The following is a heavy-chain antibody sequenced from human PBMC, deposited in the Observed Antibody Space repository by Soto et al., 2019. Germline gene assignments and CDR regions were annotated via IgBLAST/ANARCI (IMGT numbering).Heavy chain of an antibody. V-gene: IGHV3-7*01. Sequence: EVLLVESGGGLVQPGGSLTLSCAASRFTIGNYWMNWVRQAPGKGLEWVANIKGDGSEKYYVGSVEGRFTISRDNTKNSLDLQMNSLRVEETAVYYCAAGFPPDFWGQGTLVTVSS. J-gene: IGHJ4*02. CDR3: AAGFPPDF. CDR2: IKGDGSEK. D-gene: IGHD3-10*01. CDR1: RFTIGNYW.